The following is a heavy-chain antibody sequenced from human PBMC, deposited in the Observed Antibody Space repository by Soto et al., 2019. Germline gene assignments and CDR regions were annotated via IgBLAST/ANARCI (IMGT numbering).Heavy chain of an antibody. J-gene: IGHJ3*02. CDR2: IGGAGSNI. CDR3: AKAFVSRNGVYDPFDI. Sequence: EVQLLESGGGLVQPGGSLRLSCAASGFTFIEYAMTWVRQAPGKGLEWVSVIGGAGSNIYYADPVEGRFTVSRDDCKNTLYLRMDSLRVEGTAVYYCAKAFVSRNGVYDPFDIGGPGTWSPSPQ. V-gene: IGHV3-23*01. D-gene: IGHD2-8*01. CDR1: GFTFIEYA.